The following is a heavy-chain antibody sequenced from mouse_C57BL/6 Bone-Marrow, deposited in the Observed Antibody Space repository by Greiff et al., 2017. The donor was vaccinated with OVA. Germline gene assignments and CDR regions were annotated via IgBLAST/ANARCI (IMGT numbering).Heavy chain of an antibody. D-gene: IGHD1-1*01. Sequence: QVQLKESGAELARPGASVKLSCKASGYTFTSYGISWVKQRTGQGLEWIGEIYPRSGNLYYNEKFKGKATLTADKSSSTAYMELRSLTSEDSAVYFCARSGYYGSSDYWGQGTTLTVSS. CDR1: GYTFTSYG. J-gene: IGHJ2*01. V-gene: IGHV1-81*01. CDR3: ARSGYYGSSDY. CDR2: IYPRSGNL.